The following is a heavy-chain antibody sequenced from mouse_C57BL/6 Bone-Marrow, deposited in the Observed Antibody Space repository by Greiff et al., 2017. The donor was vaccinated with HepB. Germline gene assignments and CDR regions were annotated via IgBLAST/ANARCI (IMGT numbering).Heavy chain of an antibody. CDR1: GFTFSSYG. D-gene: IGHD1-1*01. Sequence: EVQLVESGGDLVKPGGSLKLSCAASGFTFSSYGMSWVRQTPDKRLEWVATISSGGSYTYYPDSVKGRFTISRDNAKNTLYLQMSSLKSEDTAMYYCARDYYYPYFDYWGQGTTLTVSS. V-gene: IGHV5-6*01. CDR3: ARDYYYPYFDY. CDR2: ISSGGSYT. J-gene: IGHJ2*01.